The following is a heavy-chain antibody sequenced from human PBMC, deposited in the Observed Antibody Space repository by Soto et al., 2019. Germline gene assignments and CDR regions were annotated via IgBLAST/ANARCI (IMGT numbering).Heavy chain of an antibody. Sequence: GGSLRLSCAASGFTFSSYAMSWVRQAPGKGLEWVSAISGSGGSTYYADSVKGWFTISRDNSKNTLYLQMNSLRAEDTDVYYCAKGRGWEQQLVANYYYYMDVWGKGTTVTVSS. J-gene: IGHJ6*03. CDR1: GFTFSSYA. CDR3: AKGRGWEQQLVANYYYYMDV. CDR2: ISGSGGST. V-gene: IGHV3-23*01. D-gene: IGHD6-13*01.